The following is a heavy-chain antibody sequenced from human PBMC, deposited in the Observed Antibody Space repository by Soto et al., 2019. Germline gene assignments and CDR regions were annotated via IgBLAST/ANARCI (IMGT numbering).Heavy chain of an antibody. Sequence: SETLSLTCTVSAASFSKYYWTWIRQPPGKGLEWIGYIYFNGNTKYNPSLEGRLTISIDTSKKEFSLKLTSVTAADAAVYYCASVTFGGIVLAHWGQGTLVAVSS. CDR2: IYFNGNT. J-gene: IGHJ4*02. D-gene: IGHD3-16*01. CDR3: ASVTFGGIVLAH. V-gene: IGHV4-59*01. CDR1: AASFSKYY.